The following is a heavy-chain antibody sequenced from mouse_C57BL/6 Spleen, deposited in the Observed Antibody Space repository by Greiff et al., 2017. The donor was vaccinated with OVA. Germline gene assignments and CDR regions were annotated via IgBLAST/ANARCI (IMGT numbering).Heavy chain of an antibody. CDR2: IYLGNGYT. CDR1: GYTFTSYG. Sequence: EVQLQQSGAELVRPGSSVEMSCKTSGYTFTSYGINWVKQRPGQGLEWIGYIYLGNGYTEYNEKFKGKATLTSDPSSSTAYMQLSSLTSEDSAIFFGAKKSVSYDYDGGKNAMDYWGKGTSVTVSS. D-gene: IGHD2-4*01. V-gene: IGHV1-58*01. CDR3: AKKSVSYDYDGGKNAMDY. J-gene: IGHJ4*01.